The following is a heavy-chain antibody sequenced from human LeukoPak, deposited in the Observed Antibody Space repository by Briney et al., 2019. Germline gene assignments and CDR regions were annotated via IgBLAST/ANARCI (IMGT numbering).Heavy chain of an antibody. Sequence: SETPSLTCTVSGGSIDSQYWSWIRQPPGKGLEWIGYIYYSGSTDYNPSLKSRVTILVDTSKNQFSLKLRSVAAADTAVYYCARSGERYQLLPFDYWGQGTLVTVSS. CDR1: GGSIDSQY. V-gene: IGHV4-59*11. J-gene: IGHJ4*02. CDR2: IYYSGST. D-gene: IGHD2-2*01. CDR3: ARSGERYQLLPFDY.